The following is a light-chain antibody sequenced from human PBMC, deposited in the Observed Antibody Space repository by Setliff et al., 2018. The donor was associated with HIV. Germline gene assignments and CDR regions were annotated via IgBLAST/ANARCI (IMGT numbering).Light chain of an antibody. Sequence: EIVLTQSPGTLSLSPGERATLSCRASQSVDSHLLAWYQQKPGQAPRLLIYGASSRATGIPDRFSGSASGTDFTLTISRLEPEDFAVYYCHHQSDTSGTCGQGTKVDIK. V-gene: IGKV3-20*01. CDR1: QSVDSHL. CDR2: GAS. CDR3: HHQSDTSGT. J-gene: IGKJ1*01.